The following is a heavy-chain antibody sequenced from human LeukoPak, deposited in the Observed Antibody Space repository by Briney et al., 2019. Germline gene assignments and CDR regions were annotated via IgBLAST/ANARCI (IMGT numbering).Heavy chain of an antibody. CDR1: NGSISTYY. V-gene: IGHV4-59*01. Sequence: SETLSLTCTVSNGSISTYYWTWIRQPPGKGLELIGHMYYTGSTNYNPSLKSRDTISVDTSKNQFSLKLSSVTAADTAVYYCARDGGDYDTGNWFDPWGQGTLVTVSS. CDR3: ARDGGDYDTGNWFDP. CDR2: MYYTGST. D-gene: IGHD4-17*01. J-gene: IGHJ5*02.